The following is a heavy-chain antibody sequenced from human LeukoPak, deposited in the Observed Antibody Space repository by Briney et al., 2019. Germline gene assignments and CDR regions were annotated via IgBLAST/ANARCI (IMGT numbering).Heavy chain of an antibody. CDR2: IRSKAYGGTT. CDR3: TRVVGYCSGGSCYSAAFDI. D-gene: IGHD2-15*01. V-gene: IGHV3-49*04. Sequence: PGGSLRLSCTASGFTFGDYAMSWVRQAPGKGLEWVGFIRSKAYGGTTEYAAPVKGRFTISRDDSKSIAYLQMNSLKTEDTAVYYCTRVVGYCSGGSCYSAAFDIWGQGTMVTVSS. CDR1: GFTFGDYA. J-gene: IGHJ3*02.